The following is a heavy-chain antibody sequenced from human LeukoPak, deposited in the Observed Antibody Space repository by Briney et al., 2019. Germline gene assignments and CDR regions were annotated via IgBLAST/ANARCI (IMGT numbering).Heavy chain of an antibody. CDR2: INPSGGST. CDR3: ALERPFSSGWKNYGMDV. CDR1: GYTFTSYY. J-gene: IGHJ6*02. D-gene: IGHD6-19*01. V-gene: IGHV1-46*01. Sequence: ASVKVSCKASGYTFTSYYMHWVRQAPGQGLEWMGIINPSGGSTSYAQKFQGRVTMTRDTSTSTVYMELSSLRSEDTAVYYCALERPFSSGWKNYGMDVCGQGTTVTVSS.